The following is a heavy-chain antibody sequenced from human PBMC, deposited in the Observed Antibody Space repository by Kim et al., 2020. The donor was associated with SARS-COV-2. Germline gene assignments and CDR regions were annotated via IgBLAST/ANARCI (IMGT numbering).Heavy chain of an antibody. V-gene: IGHV4-4*07. Sequence: SETLSLTCTVSGGSISSYYWSWIRQPAGKGLEWIGRIYTSGSTNYNPSLKSRVTMSVDTSKNQFSLKLSSVTAADTAVYYCARAGWTHHSLNYLPYYYYYMDVWGKGTTVTVSS. J-gene: IGHJ6*03. D-gene: IGHD1-7*01. CDR3: ARAGWTHHSLNYLPYYYYYMDV. CDR2: IYTSGST. CDR1: GGSISSYY.